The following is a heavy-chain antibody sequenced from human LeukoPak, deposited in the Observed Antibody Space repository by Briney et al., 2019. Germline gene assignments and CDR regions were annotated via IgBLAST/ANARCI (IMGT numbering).Heavy chain of an antibody. CDR2: IKEDGSAT. J-gene: IGHJ4*02. D-gene: IGHD3-9*01. CDR3: ARAGMTGTPDY. V-gene: IGHV3-7*01. CDR1: GFTVITND. Sequence: PGGSLRLSCAASGFTVITNDMTWVRQAPGKGLEWVANIKEDGSATYYVDSVKGRFTLSRDNARNVLYLQMKYVGVDDTAVYYCARAGMTGTPDYWGQGTLVTVSS.